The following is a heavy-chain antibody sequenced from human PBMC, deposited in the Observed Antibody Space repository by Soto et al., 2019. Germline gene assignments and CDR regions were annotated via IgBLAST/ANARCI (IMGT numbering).Heavy chain of an antibody. CDR2: LSGSGVST. J-gene: IGHJ5*02. CDR3: ARGGAYYYDSSGYYNWFDP. D-gene: IGHD3-22*01. CDR1: GFPFSNYA. V-gene: IGHV3-23*01. Sequence: GGSLRLSCVASGFPFSNYAMTWVRQAPGKGLEWVSALSGSGVSTYYADSVMGRFTISRDNSKNTVYLQMNSLRAEDTAVYYCARGGAYYYDSSGYYNWFDPWGQGTLVTVSS.